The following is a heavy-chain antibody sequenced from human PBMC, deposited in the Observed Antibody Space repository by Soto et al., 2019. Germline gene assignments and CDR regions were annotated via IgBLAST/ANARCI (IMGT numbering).Heavy chain of an antibody. V-gene: IGHV3-33*08. CDR2: IWYDGSNK. Sequence: PGGSLRLSCAASGFTFSSYGMHWVRQAPGKGLEWVAVIWYDGSNKYYADSVKGRFTISRDNSKNTLYLQMNSLRAEDTAVYCCARDETYYDFWSGYRRGGMDVWGQGTTVTVSS. CDR3: ARDETYYDFWSGYRRGGMDV. J-gene: IGHJ6*02. CDR1: GFTFSSYG. D-gene: IGHD3-3*01.